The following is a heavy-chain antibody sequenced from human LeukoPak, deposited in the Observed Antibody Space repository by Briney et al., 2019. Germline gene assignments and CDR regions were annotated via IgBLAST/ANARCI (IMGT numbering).Heavy chain of an antibody. CDR2: IDPTGGST. CDR3: ARDNWNDVSGAFDI. Sequence: ASVKVSCKASGYTFTNYYMHWVRQAPGEGLEWMGIIDPTGGSTSYAQKFQGRVTMTRDMSTSTVYMELSSLTSEDTAVYYCARDNWNDVSGAFDIWGQGTMVTVSS. CDR1: GYTFTNYY. V-gene: IGHV1-46*01. D-gene: IGHD1-20*01. J-gene: IGHJ3*02.